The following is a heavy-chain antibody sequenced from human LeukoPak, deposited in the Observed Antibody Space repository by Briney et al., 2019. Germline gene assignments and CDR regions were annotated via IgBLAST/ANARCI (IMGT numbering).Heavy chain of an antibody. D-gene: IGHD3-22*01. V-gene: IGHV4-4*07. Sequence: SETLSLTCTVSGGSISSYYWSWIRQPAGQGLEWIGRIYTSGSTNYNPSLKSRVTMSVDTSKNQFSLKLSSVTAADTAVYYCAAAVVTYYYDSSGYYNYFDYWGQGTLVTVS. CDR3: AAAVVTYYYDSSGYYNYFDY. CDR2: IYTSGST. CDR1: GGSISSYY. J-gene: IGHJ4*02.